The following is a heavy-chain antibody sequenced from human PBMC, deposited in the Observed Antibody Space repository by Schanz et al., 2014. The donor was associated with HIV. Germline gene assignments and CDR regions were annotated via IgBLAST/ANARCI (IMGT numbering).Heavy chain of an antibody. J-gene: IGHJ6*02. CDR2: IGGSRGGT. D-gene: IGHD3-10*01. CDR1: GFTFSSYT. Sequence: EVQLLESGGGLVQPGGSLRLSCAASGFTFSSYTMTWVRQAPGKGLEWLSGIGGSRGGTYYADSVKGRFTISRDNSKNTMVLQMNSLRVEDTAIYYCAKIRGTRGAYDGMDVWGQGTTVTVSS. CDR3: AKIRGTRGAYDGMDV. V-gene: IGHV3-23*01.